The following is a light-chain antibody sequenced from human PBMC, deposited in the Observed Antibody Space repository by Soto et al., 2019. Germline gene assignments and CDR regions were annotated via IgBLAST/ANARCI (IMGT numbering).Light chain of an antibody. Sequence: EIVLTQSPATLSLSPGERATLSCRASQSVSSSLAWFQQKPGQAPSLLIYDASNRATGIPARFSGSGSGTDFTLTINSLEPEDFAVYYCHQRGNWPRNTFGGGTKVDIK. CDR2: DAS. CDR3: HQRGNWPRNT. CDR1: QSVSSS. J-gene: IGKJ4*01. V-gene: IGKV3-11*01.